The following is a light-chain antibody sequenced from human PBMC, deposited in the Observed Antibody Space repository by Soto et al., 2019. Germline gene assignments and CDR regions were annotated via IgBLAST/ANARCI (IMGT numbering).Light chain of an antibody. CDR1: QSIGSN. V-gene: IGKV1-39*01. Sequence: DIRMTQSPSSLSASVGGRVTITCRASQSIGSNLNWYQQNPGKAPKLLIYAASSLQSGVPSRFSGSGSGTDFTLTISSLQPEDFATYYCQQSYSILLTFGGGTKVEIK. CDR2: AAS. CDR3: QQSYSILLT. J-gene: IGKJ4*01.